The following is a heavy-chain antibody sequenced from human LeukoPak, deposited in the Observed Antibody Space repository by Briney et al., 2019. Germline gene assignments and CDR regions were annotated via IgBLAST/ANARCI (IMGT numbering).Heavy chain of an antibody. D-gene: IGHD5-12*01. CDR2: IKGDESAK. Sequence: GGSLRLSCAAPGFTFTTYWMAWVRQAPGKGLEWVANIKGDESAKHQADSVKGRFTISRDNSKNTLYLQMNSLRAEDTAVYYCAKEAGYSGYDYPDYWGQGTLVTVSS. CDR1: GFTFTTYW. J-gene: IGHJ4*02. CDR3: AKEAGYSGYDYPDY. V-gene: IGHV3-7*03.